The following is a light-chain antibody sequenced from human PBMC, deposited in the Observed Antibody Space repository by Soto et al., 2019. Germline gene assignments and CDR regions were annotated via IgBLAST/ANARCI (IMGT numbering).Light chain of an antibody. CDR2: GAS. Sequence: EIVLTQSPGTLSLSPGEKATLSCRASQSFSSNYLAWYQQKPGQAPRLLIYGASSRATGIPDSFSGSGSGTDFTLTISRLEPEDFGVYYCQQYAGIPLTFGGGTKV. CDR1: QSFSSNY. V-gene: IGKV3-20*01. J-gene: IGKJ4*01. CDR3: QQYAGIPLT.